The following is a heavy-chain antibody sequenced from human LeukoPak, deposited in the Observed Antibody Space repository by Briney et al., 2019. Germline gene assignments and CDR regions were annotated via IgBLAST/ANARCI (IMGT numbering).Heavy chain of an antibody. V-gene: IGHV3-33*08. CDR2: IWYDGSNK. CDR3: ARDLLYSGYETGY. CDR1: GFTFSSYG. Sequence: GGSLRLSCAASGFTFSSYGMHWVRQAPGKGLEWVAVIWYDGSNKYYADSVKGRFTISRDNSKNTLYLQMNSLRAEDTAVYYCARDLLYSGYETGYWGQGTLVTVSS. J-gene: IGHJ4*02. D-gene: IGHD5-12*01.